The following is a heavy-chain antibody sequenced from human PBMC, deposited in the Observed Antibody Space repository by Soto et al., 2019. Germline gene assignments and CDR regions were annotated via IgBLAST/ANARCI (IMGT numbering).Heavy chain of an antibody. V-gene: IGHV4-4*02. J-gene: IGHJ6*02. D-gene: IGHD3-9*01. Sequence: SETLSLTCAVSGGSISSSNWWSWVRQPPGKGLEWIGEIYHSGSTNYNPSLKSRVTISVDKSKNQFSLKLSSVTAADTAVYYCARDRVWGDILTGLENYYYYGMDVWGQGTTVTVSS. CDR2: IYHSGST. CDR3: ARDRVWGDILTGLENYYYYGMDV. CDR1: GGSISSSNW.